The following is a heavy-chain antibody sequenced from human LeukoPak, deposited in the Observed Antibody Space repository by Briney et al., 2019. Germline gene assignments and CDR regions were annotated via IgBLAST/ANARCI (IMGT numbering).Heavy chain of an antibody. V-gene: IGHV4-59*01. CDR3: ARIIGYCSSSSCYKVYYGMDV. J-gene: IGHJ6*02. CDR1: GGSISSYY. Sequence: SETLSLTCTVSGGSISSYYWSWIRQPPGKGLEWIGYIYYSGSTSYNPSLKSRVTISVDTSKNQFSLKLSSVTAADTAVYYCARIIGYCSSSSCYKVYYGMDVWGQGTTVTVSS. CDR2: IYYSGST. D-gene: IGHD2-2*02.